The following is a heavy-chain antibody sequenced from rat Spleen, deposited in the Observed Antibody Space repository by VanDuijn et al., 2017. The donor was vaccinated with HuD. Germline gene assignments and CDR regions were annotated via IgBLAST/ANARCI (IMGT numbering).Heavy chain of an antibody. V-gene: IGHV5-29*01. CDR3: ARRHYGYTDYFDY. CDR2: ISYGDSSGHSGT. J-gene: IGHJ2*01. Sequence: EVQLVESDGGLVQPGRSLKLSCAASGFTFSDYYMAWVRQAPTTGLEWVATISYGDSSGHSGTYYRDSVRGRFTISRDDAKSTLSLQMDSLRSEDTATYYCARRHYGYTDYFDYWGQGVMDTVSS. CDR1: GFTFSDYY. D-gene: IGHD1-9*01.